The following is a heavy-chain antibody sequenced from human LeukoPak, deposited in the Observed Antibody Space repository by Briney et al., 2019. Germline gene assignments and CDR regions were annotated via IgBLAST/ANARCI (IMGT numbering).Heavy chain of an antibody. Sequence: PSETLSLTCTVSGGSISYYYWSWIRQSAGRGLEWIGRVYTSGSTNDNPSLKSRVTMSVDTSKNQFSLKLSSVTAADTAVYYCASGHSYGSFDYWGQGTLVTVSS. D-gene: IGHD5-18*01. CDR3: ASGHSYGSFDY. J-gene: IGHJ4*02. CDR2: VYTSGST. CDR1: GGSISYYY. V-gene: IGHV4-4*07.